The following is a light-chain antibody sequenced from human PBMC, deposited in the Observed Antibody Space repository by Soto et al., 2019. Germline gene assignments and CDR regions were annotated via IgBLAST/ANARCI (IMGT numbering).Light chain of an antibody. V-gene: IGLV2-14*01. CDR3: TAYTSASTLV. J-gene: IGLJ2*01. CDR1: SDDIGANNY. Sequence: QSALTQPASVSGSPGQSITISCTGTSDDIGANNYVSWYQHHQGKAPKILIYEAANRPSGISHRFSGSKSGNTASLTISGLQAEDDADYFCTAYTSASTLVFGGGTKLTVL. CDR2: EAA.